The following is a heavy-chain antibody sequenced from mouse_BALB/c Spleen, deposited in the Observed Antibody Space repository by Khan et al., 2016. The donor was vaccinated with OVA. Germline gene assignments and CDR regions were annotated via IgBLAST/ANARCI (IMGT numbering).Heavy chain of an antibody. CDR1: GYAFTNYL. D-gene: IGHD2-10*02. CDR3: AREYGNWGDY. J-gene: IGHJ4*01. Sequence: QVQLQQSGAVLVRPGTSVKVSCMASGYAFTNYLIEWVKQRPGQGLEWIGVINPGSGGTNYNEKFKGKATLTADKSSSTAYMQLSSLTSDDSAVYFCAREYGNWGDYWGQGTSVTVSS. CDR2: INPGSGGT. V-gene: IGHV1-54*01.